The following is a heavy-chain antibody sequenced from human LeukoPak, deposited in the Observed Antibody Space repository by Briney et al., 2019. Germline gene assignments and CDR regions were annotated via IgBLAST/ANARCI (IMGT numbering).Heavy chain of an antibody. Sequence: SETLSLTCAVYGGSFSGYYWSWIRQPPGKGLEWIGEINHSGSTNYNPSLKSRVTISVDTSKNQFSLKLSSVTAADTAVYYCARGRIMITFGGVIVIPFGYWGQGTLVTVSS. CDR3: ARGRIMITFGGVIVIPFGY. J-gene: IGHJ4*02. CDR2: INHSGST. CDR1: GGSFSGYY. V-gene: IGHV4-34*01. D-gene: IGHD3-16*02.